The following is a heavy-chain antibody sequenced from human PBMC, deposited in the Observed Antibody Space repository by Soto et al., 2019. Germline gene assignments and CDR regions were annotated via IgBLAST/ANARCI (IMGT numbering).Heavy chain of an antibody. CDR1: GYTFTSYA. V-gene: IGHV1-3*01. CDR3: ARDTGIYWYFDL. D-gene: IGHD1-20*01. J-gene: IGHJ2*01. Sequence: VASVKVSCKASGYTFTSYAMHWVRQAPGQRLEWMGWINAGNGNTKYSQKFQGRVTITRDTSASTAYMELSSLRSEDTAVYYCARDTGIYWYFDLWGRGTLVTV. CDR2: INAGNGNT.